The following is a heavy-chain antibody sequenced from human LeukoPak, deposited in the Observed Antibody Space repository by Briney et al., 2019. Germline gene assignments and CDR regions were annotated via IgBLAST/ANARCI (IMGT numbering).Heavy chain of an antibody. D-gene: IGHD2-21*02. V-gene: IGHV3-23*01. J-gene: IGHJ4*02. CDR1: GFTFSSYA. Sequence: GGSLRLSCAASGFTFSSYAMSWVRQAPGKGLEGVSAISGSGGSTYYADSVKGRFTISRDNSKNTLYLQMNSLRAEDTAVYYCAKRSSGGLPYCGGDCYLGIYFDYWGQGTLVTVSS. CDR2: ISGSGGST. CDR3: AKRSSGGLPYCGGDCYLGIYFDY.